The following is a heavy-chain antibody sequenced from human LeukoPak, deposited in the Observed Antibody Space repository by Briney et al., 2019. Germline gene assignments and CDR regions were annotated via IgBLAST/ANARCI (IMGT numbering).Heavy chain of an antibody. Sequence: GGSQRPSCAASGFTFSSYGMHWVRQAPGKGLEWVAVIWYDGTNKYYADSVKGRFTISRGDSKNTLYLQMNSLRAEDTAVYYCARDQGITARLFKYWGQGTLVTVSS. J-gene: IGHJ4*02. V-gene: IGHV3-33*01. CDR3: ARDQGITARLFKY. D-gene: IGHD6-6*01. CDR1: GFTFSSYG. CDR2: IWYDGTNK.